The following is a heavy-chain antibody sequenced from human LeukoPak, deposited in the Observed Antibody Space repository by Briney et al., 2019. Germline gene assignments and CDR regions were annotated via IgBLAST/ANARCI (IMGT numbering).Heavy chain of an antibody. CDR2: INRSGST. J-gene: IGHJ6*02. D-gene: IGHD6-6*01. V-gene: IGHV4-34*01. CDR1: GGSFSGYY. CDR3: ARDKQLAPNYGMDV. Sequence: SETLSLTCAVYGGSFSGYYWSWIRQPPGKGLEWIGEINRSGSTNYNPSLKSRVTISVDTSKNQFSLKLSSVTAADTAVYYCARDKQLAPNYGMDVWGQGTTVTVSS.